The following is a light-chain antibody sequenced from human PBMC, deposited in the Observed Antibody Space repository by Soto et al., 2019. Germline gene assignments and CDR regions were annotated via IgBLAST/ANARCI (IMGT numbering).Light chain of an antibody. J-gene: IGKJ4*01. CDR1: QGISNY. Sequence: DIQMTQSPSSLSASVGDRLTITCRASQGISNYLAWYQQKPGKVPXXLIYAASTLQSGVPSRFSVSGSGTDFTLPISSLQPEDSASDDCQKYSSASTFGGGTKVDI. CDR2: AAS. V-gene: IGKV1-27*01. CDR3: QKYSSAST.